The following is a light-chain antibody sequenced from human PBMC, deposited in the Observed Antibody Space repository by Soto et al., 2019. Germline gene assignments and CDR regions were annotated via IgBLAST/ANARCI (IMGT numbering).Light chain of an antibody. J-gene: IGKJ2*01. V-gene: IGKV3-11*01. Sequence: EIVLTQSPASLSVSPGERATLSCRASQSVSNYLVWYQQKPGQAPRLLIYEASNRATGIPARFSGSGSGTDFTLTISSLEPEDFGVYYCQQRSTWPPSFGQGTNLEI. CDR3: QQRSTWPPS. CDR2: EAS. CDR1: QSVSNY.